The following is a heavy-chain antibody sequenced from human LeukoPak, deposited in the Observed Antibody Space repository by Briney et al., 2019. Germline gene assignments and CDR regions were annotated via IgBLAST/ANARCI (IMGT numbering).Heavy chain of an antibody. V-gene: IGHV3-7*01. Sequence: GGSLRLSCEASGFIFSSYWMSWVRQAPGKGLEWVANMKQDGSDKYYADSVKGRFTISRDNAKNSLDLQMNSLRVEDTAVYDCARTGAVCRGGSCYYSFDYWGQGTLVTVSS. J-gene: IGHJ4*02. CDR3: ARTGAVCRGGSCYYSFDY. CDR1: GFIFSSYW. CDR2: MKQDGSDK. D-gene: IGHD2-15*01.